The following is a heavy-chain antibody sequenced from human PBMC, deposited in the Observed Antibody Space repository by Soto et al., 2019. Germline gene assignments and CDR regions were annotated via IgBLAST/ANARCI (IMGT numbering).Heavy chain of an antibody. CDR2: IKSKTDGGTT. CDR1: GFTFSNAW. D-gene: IGHD6-13*01. Sequence: GGSLRLSCAASGFTFSNAWMNWVRQAPGKGLEWVGRIKSKTDGGTTDYAAPVKGRFTISRDDSKNTLYLQMNSLKTEDTAVYYYTAYSSSWYWKVPFDYWGQGTLVTVSS. CDR3: TAYSSSWYWKVPFDY. V-gene: IGHV3-15*07. J-gene: IGHJ4*02.